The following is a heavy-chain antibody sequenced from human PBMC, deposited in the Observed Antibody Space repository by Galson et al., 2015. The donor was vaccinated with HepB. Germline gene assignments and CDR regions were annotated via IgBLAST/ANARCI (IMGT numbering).Heavy chain of an antibody. CDR3: ARDARPSYGPLPGFHVFDP. Sequence: SLRLSCAASGFTFSGYSMNWVRQAPGKGLEWVSSISFTNNFINYADSVKGRSTISGDKAKNSLYLQMSSLRAEDTAVYYCARDARPSYGPLPGFHVFDPWGQGTLVTVSS. CDR1: GFTFSGYS. V-gene: IGHV3-21*01. J-gene: IGHJ5*02. D-gene: IGHD3-9*01. CDR2: ISFTNNFI.